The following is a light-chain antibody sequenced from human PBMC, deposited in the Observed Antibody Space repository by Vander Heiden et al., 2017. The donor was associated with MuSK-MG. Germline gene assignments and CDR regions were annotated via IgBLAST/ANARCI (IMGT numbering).Light chain of an antibody. J-gene: IGKJ1*01. CDR3: QQDGSSPWT. Sequence: DIVLTQSPGTLSLSTGERATLSCRASQSVSSSYLAWYQQKPCLTPRLLIYGASSSATGIPDRFSGSGSATDFTLTISRLEPADFAVYYCQQDGSSPWTFGQGTKVEIK. V-gene: IGKV3-20*01. CDR1: QSVSSSY. CDR2: GAS.